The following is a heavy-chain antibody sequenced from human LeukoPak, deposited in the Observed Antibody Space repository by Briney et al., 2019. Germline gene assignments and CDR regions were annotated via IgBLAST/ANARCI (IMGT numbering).Heavy chain of an antibody. J-gene: IGHJ3*02. V-gene: IGHV3-48*03. CDR1: GFTFSSYE. CDR2: ISSSGSTI. D-gene: IGHD6-19*01. Sequence: QPGGSLRLSGAASGFTFSSYEMNWVRQAPGKGLEWVSYISSSGSTIYYADSVKGRFTISRDNAKNSLYLQMNSLRAEDTAVYYCARDVAGHAFDIWGQGTMVTVSS. CDR3: ARDVAGHAFDI.